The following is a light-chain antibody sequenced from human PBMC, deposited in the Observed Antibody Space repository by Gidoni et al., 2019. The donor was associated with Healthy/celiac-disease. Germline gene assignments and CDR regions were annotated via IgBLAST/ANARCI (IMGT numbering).Light chain of an antibody. CDR1: SSDVGSYNL. CDR2: EGS. V-gene: IGLV2-23*01. Sequence: QSALTQPASVAGTPGQPITISCTGPSSDVGSYNLVSWYQQHPGKAPKLMIYEGSKRPSGVSNRFSGSKSGNTASLTISGLQAEDEADYYCCSYAGSSTGFGGGTKLTVL. CDR3: CSYAGSSTG. J-gene: IGLJ3*02.